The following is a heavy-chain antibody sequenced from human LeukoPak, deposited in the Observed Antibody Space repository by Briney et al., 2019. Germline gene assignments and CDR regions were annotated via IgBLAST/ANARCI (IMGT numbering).Heavy chain of an antibody. Sequence: SETLSLTCAVYGGSFSGYYWSWIRQPPGKGLEWIGEIIHSGSTNYNPSLKSRVTISVDTSKNQFSLKLSSVTAADAAVYYCARAPCGGDCYSDYWGQGTLVTVSS. V-gene: IGHV4-34*12. J-gene: IGHJ4*02. D-gene: IGHD2-21*02. CDR3: ARAPCGGDCYSDY. CDR1: GGSFSGYY. CDR2: IIHSGST.